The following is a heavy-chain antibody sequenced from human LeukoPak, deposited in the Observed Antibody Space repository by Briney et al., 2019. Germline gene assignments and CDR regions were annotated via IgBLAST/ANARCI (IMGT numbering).Heavy chain of an antibody. CDR1: GGSISSGDYY. V-gene: IGHV4-30-4*01. CDR3: ARVGDCYDSSGYLVDY. D-gene: IGHD3-22*01. CDR2: IYYSGNT. J-gene: IGHJ4*02. Sequence: SETLSLTCTVSGGSISSGDYYWSWIRQPPGGGLEWIGYIYYSGNTYYNPSLKSRVTISVDTSKNQFSLKLSSVTAADTAVYYCARVGDCYDSSGYLVDYWGQGTLVTVSS.